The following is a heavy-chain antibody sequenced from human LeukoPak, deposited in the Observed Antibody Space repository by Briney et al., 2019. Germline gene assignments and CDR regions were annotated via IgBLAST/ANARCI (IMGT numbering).Heavy chain of an antibody. CDR2: VYPGDSDT. CDR3: ARHGSGSYDYYYYGMDV. CDR1: GYSFTSYW. D-gene: IGHD1-26*01. J-gene: IGHJ6*02. V-gene: IGHV5-51*01. Sequence: GESLKISCKGSGYSFTSYWIGWVRQIPGKVLEWMGIVYPGDSDTRYSPSFQGQVTISADKSISTAYLQWSSLKASDTAMYYCARHGSGSYDYYYYGMDVWGQGTTVTVSS.